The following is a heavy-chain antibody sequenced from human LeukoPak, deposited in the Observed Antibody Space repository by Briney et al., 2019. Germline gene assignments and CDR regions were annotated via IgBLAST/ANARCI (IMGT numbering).Heavy chain of an antibody. CDR1: GFTFSSYA. CDR3: AKDAYYDSTSYNDY. Sequence: GGSLRLSCAASGFTFSSYALCWVRQAPGKGLEWVSTISGSGSNTYYADSVKGRFTISRDNSKNTLYLHMNSLRAEDTAIYYCAKDAYYDSTSYNDYWGQGTLVTVSS. J-gene: IGHJ4*02. D-gene: IGHD3-22*01. V-gene: IGHV3-23*01. CDR2: ISGSGSNT.